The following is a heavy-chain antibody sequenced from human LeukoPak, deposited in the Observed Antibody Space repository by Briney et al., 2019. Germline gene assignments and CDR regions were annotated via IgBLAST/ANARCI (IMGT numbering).Heavy chain of an antibody. CDR2: ISGSGGST. V-gene: IGHV3-23*01. CDR1: GFTFSSYA. CDR3: AKDTRYCSGGSCYSEAPDDDY. Sequence: GGSLRLSCAASGFTFSSYAMSWVRQAPGKGLEWVSAISGSGGSTYYADSVKGRFTISRDNSKNTLYLQMNSLRAEDTAVYYCAKDTRYCSGGSCYSEAPDDDYWGQGTLVTVSS. D-gene: IGHD2-15*01. J-gene: IGHJ4*02.